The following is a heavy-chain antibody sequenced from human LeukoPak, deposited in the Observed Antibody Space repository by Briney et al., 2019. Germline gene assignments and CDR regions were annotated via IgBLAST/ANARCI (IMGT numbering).Heavy chain of an antibody. V-gene: IGHV4-34*01. CDR1: GGSFRGDY. CDR2: INSSGGT. D-gene: IGHD1-26*01. CDR3: ARGRNYFENWGYYYYFDY. J-gene: IGHJ4*02. Sequence: SETLSLTCAVSGGSFRGDYWNWIRQSPWRGLEWAGEINSSGGTSYNPSLKSRLTLSVDTSKYQVSLKLNSVTAADTAVYYCARGRNYFENWGYYYYFDYWGQGTLVTVAS.